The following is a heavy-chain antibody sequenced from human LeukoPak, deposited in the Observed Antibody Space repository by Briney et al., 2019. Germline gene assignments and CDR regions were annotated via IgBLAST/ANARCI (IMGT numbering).Heavy chain of an antibody. CDR2: IYYSGST. CDR1: GGSISSSSYY. D-gene: IGHD3-10*01. CDR3: ARINYYGSGSYYLHYYYYMDV. V-gene: IGHV4-39*07. Sequence: NSSETLSLTCTVSGGSISSSSYYWGWIRQPPGKGLEWIGSIYYSGSTYYNPSLKSRVTISVDTSKNQFSLKLSSVTAADTAVYYCARINYYGSGSYYLHYYYYMDVWGQGTLVTVSS. J-gene: IGHJ6*03.